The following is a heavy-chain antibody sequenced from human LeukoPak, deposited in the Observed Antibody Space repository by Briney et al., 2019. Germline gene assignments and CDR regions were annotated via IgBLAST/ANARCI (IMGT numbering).Heavy chain of an antibody. D-gene: IGHD2-2*02. CDR1: GGSIGSYY. CDR2: VYYSGST. Sequence: SETLSLTCTASGGSIGSYYWSWIRQPPGKGLEWIGYVYYSGSTSYNPSLKSRVTISVDTSKNQFSLKLSSVTAADTAVYYCARSGYCSSTSCYRSLWFDPWGQGTLVTVSS. V-gene: IGHV4-59*01. CDR3: ARSGYCSSTSCYRSLWFDP. J-gene: IGHJ5*02.